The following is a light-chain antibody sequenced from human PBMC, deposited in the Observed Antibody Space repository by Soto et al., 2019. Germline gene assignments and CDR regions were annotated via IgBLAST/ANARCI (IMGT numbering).Light chain of an antibody. CDR3: QQYDRASWT. V-gene: IGKV1-5*03. CDR2: RAS. Sequence: DIQMTQSPSTLSASVGDRVIITCRASQSISSWLAWYQQKPGKAPDLLIYRASTLKTGIPSRFRGSGSGTEFTLTISSLQPDDFATYYCQQYDRASWTFGPGTKVEIK. CDR1: QSISSW. J-gene: IGKJ1*01.